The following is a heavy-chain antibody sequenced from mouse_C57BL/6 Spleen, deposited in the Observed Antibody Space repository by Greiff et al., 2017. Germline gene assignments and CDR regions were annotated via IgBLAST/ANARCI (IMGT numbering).Heavy chain of an antibody. CDR1: GYSITSGYY. CDR2: ISYDGSN. CDR3: ARGEIGYDDPWFAY. Sequence: DVKLQESGPGLVKPSQSLSLTCSVTGYSITSGYYWNWIRQFPGNKLEWMGYISYDGSNNYNPSLKNRISITRDTSKNQFFLKLNSVTTEDTATYFCARGEIGYDDPWFAYWGQGTLVTVSA. D-gene: IGHD2-2*01. V-gene: IGHV3-6*01. J-gene: IGHJ3*01.